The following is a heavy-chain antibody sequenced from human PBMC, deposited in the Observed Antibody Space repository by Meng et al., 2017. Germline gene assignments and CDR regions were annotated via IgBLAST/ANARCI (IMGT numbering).Heavy chain of an antibody. CDR3: ARGPNRWTGFDY. J-gene: IGHJ4*02. V-gene: IGHV1-8*01. CDR1: GYTFTSYD. D-gene: IGHD3/OR15-3a*01. Sequence: VECVQAGAEGKKPGSLVKVSCKASGYTFTSYDINWVRQATGQGLEWMEWMNPNSGNTGYAQKFQGRVTMTRNTSISTAYMELSSLRSEDTAVYYCARGPNRWTGFDYWGQGTLVTVSS. CDR2: MNPNSGNT.